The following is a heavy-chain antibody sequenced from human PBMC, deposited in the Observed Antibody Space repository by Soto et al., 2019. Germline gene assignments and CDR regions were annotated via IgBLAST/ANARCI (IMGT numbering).Heavy chain of an antibody. D-gene: IGHD4-17*01. CDR3: AKGGYGGNSGPAHFAY. V-gene: IGHV4-34*01. J-gene: IGHJ4*02. Sequence: QVQLQQWGAGLLKPSETLSLTCTVYGGSFSGYYWSWIRQPPGKGLEWIGEINYSGSTNYNPSLKGRVPISVDTSKNQFARTLTSVTAAHTAVYYWAKGGYGGNSGPAHFAYWGQGTLVTVSS. CDR2: INYSGST. CDR1: GGSFSGYY.